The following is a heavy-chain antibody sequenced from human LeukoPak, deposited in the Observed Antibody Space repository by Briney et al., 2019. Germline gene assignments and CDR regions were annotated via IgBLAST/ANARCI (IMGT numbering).Heavy chain of an antibody. J-gene: IGHJ4*02. Sequence: GGSLRLSCAASGFTFSSYAMSWVRQAPGKGLEWVSAISDSGGSTYYADSVKGRFTISRDNSKNTLYLQMNSLRAEDTAVYYCAKSSSSWYRAYFDYWGQGTLVTVSS. CDR2: ISDSGGST. CDR1: GFTFSSYA. D-gene: IGHD6-13*01. CDR3: AKSSSSWYRAYFDY. V-gene: IGHV3-23*01.